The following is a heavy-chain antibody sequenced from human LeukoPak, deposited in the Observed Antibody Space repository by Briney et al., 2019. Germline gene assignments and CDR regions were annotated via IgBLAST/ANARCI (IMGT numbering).Heavy chain of an antibody. CDR1: GFGFTNAW. CDR2: IKSNIDGGTT. V-gene: IGHV3-15*01. CDR3: TTDFSHFDFSSGYYSY. Sequence: GGSLRLSCAASGFGFTNAWMVWVRQTPGKGLEWVGRIKSNIDGGTTDIAAPVKGRFTISRDDLTRTLYLQMNSLKTEDTGIYYCTTDFSHFDFSSGYYSYWGRGSLVTVSS. J-gene: IGHJ4*02. D-gene: IGHD3-3*01.